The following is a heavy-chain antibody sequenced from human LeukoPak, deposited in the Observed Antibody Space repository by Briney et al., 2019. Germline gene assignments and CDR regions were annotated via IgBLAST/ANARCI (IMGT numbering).Heavy chain of an antibody. CDR1: GGSISSSSYY. CDR2: MYYSGST. CDR3: ARQSGGSFDY. J-gene: IGHJ4*02. D-gene: IGHD1-26*01. Sequence: SETLSLTCTVSGGSISSSSYYWGWIRQPPGKGLECIGSMYYSGSTYYNPFLKSRVTISVDTSKNQFSLQLSSVTAADTAVYYCARQSGGSFDYWGQGTLVTVSS. V-gene: IGHV4-39*01.